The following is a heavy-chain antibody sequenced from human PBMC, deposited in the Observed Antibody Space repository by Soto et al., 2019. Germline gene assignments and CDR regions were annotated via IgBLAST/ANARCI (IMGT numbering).Heavy chain of an antibody. J-gene: IGHJ4*02. CDR3: AKASDGLWKDYGDFRTHFDY. D-gene: IGHD4-17*01. CDR2: ISWNSGSI. V-gene: IGHV3-9*01. Sequence: EVQLVESGGGLVQPGRSLRLSCAASGFTFDDYAMHWVRQAPGKGLEWVSGISWNSGSIGYADSVKGRFTISRDNAKNSLYLQMNSLRAEDTALYYYAKASDGLWKDYGDFRTHFDYWGQGTLVTVSS. CDR1: GFTFDDYA.